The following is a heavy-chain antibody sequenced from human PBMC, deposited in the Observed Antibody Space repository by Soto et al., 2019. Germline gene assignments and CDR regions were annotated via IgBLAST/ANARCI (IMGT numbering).Heavy chain of an antibody. CDR1: GGTFYNYG. D-gene: IGHD2-2*01. Sequence: QDQLLQSGAEVKKPGSSVKVSCKASGGTFYNYGFSWMRQAPGQGLEWMGRIIPVLGVPSYAEKFQGRVTIFADKSTTTVYMDLSNLRSEDTAIYYCAREISFPGILQRLPCDFWGHGTLVTVSS. CDR2: IIPVLGVP. CDR3: AREISFPGILQRLPCDF. V-gene: IGHV1-69*04. J-gene: IGHJ4*01.